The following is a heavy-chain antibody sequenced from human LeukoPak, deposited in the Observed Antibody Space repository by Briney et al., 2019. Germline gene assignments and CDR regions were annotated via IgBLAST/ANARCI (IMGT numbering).Heavy chain of an antibody. CDR3: ARDTLNGPFVISLDY. J-gene: IGHJ4*02. CDR2: ISSAGNTE. CDR1: GFSLSTYQ. Sequence: GGSLRLSCAASGFSLSTYQMNWVRQAPGKGLEWVSHISSAGNTEYYADAVRGRFTMSRDNAKNSLYLQMNSLRAEDTAVCYCARDTLNGPFVISLDYWGQGALVTVSS. V-gene: IGHV3-48*03. D-gene: IGHD3-9*01.